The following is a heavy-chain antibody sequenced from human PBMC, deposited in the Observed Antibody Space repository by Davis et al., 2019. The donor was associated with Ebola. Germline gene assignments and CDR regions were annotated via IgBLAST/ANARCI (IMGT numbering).Heavy chain of an antibody. CDR1: GYTFTGYY. CDR3: ARDLEVTRNDVYAFDV. J-gene: IGHJ3*01. D-gene: IGHD1-1*01. V-gene: IGHV1-2*02. Sequence: ASVKVSCKASGYTFTGYYMHWVRQAPGQGLEWMGWINPNSGGTNYAQKFQGRVTMTRDTSISTAYMELSSLRSDDTAIYYCARDLEVTRNDVYAFDVWGQGTMVTVSS. CDR2: INPNSGGT.